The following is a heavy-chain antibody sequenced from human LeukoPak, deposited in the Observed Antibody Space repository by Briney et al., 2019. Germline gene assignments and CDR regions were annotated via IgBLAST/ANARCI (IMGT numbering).Heavy chain of an antibody. V-gene: IGHV3-7*01. Sequence: GGSLRLSCAASGFTVSSNYMGWVRQAPGKGLEWVANIQQHGSETYYGDSVKGRFTISRDNAKNSLYLQMNSLRAEDTAVYYCATYSSSNGREFQYWGQGTLVTVSS. D-gene: IGHD2-2*01. CDR1: GFTVSSNY. J-gene: IGHJ1*01. CDR2: IQQHGSET. CDR3: ATYSSSNGREFQY.